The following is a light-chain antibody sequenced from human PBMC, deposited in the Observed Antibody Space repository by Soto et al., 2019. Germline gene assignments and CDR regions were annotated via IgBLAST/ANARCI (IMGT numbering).Light chain of an antibody. Sequence: DIQMTQSPSSLSASVGDRVTITCRASQSISSYLHWYQQKPGKAPKLLIYAASSLQSGVPSRFSGSGSGTDFTLTISSLQPEDFATYYCQQSYITPPYTFGVGTKLEIK. V-gene: IGKV1-39*01. J-gene: IGKJ2*01. CDR3: QQSYITPPYT. CDR1: QSISSY. CDR2: AAS.